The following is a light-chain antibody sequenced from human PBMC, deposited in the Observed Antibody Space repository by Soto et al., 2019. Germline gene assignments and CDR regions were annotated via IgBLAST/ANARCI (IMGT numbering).Light chain of an antibody. J-gene: IGKJ2*01. CDR1: QDISNY. Sequence: DLQMTQSPSSLSASVGDRVTSTCQASQDISNYLNWYQQKQGKAPKLLIYDASNWETGVPSRFSGSGSGTDFTFTISSLQPEDIGTYYCQQYDNLPPYTFGQGTKLEIK. CDR2: DAS. V-gene: IGKV1-33*01. CDR3: QQYDNLPPYT.